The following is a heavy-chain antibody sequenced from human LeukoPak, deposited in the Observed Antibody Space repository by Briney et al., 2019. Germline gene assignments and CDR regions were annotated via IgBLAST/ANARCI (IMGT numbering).Heavy chain of an antibody. CDR3: ARGGGGYSSGWYARRDRYYMDV. V-gene: IGHV4-34*01. CDR2: INHSGSI. D-gene: IGHD6-19*01. Sequence: SETLSLTCAVYGGSFSGYYWSWIRQPPGKGLEWIGEINHSGSINHNPSLKSRVTISVDTSKNQFSLKLSSVTAADTAVYYCARGGGGYSSGWYARRDRYYMDVWGKGNTVTVSS. J-gene: IGHJ6*03. CDR1: GGSFSGYY.